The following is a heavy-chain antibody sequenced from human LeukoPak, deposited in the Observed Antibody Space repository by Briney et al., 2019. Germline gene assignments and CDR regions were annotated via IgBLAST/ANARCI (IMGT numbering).Heavy chain of an antibody. J-gene: IGHJ4*02. CDR3: ARDSGVRDSIDY. V-gene: IGHV3-21*01. D-gene: IGHD3-10*01. Sequence: PGGSPRLSCAASGFTFSSYSMNWVRQAPGKGLEWVSSISSSSTYIYYADSVKGRFTFSRDNAKNSLYLQMNSLRAEDTAVYYCARDSGVRDSIDYWGQGTLVTVSS. CDR2: ISSSSTYI. CDR1: GFTFSSYS.